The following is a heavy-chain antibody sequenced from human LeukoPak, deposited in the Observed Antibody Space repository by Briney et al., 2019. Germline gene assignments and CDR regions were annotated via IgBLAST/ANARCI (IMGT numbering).Heavy chain of an antibody. J-gene: IGHJ6*03. CDR3: ARGYCSGGSCYSYYYYNYMDV. V-gene: IGHV4-39*07. CDR1: GVSISSSSHY. D-gene: IGHD2-15*01. Sequence: SETLSLTCNVSGVSISSSSHYWAWLRQPPGKGLEWIGSISYSGSTYYNPSLKSRVTISVDTSKNQFSLKLSSVTAADTAVYYCARGYCSGGSCYSYYYYNYMDVWGKGTTVTVSS. CDR2: ISYSGST.